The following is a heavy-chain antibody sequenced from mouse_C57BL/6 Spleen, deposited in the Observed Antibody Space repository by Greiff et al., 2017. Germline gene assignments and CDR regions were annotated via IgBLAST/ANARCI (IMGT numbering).Heavy chain of an antibody. CDR3: ARSYGSSGYAMDY. V-gene: IGHV5-17*01. J-gene: IGHJ4*01. CDR1: GFTFSDYG. D-gene: IGHD1-1*01. CDR2: ISSGSSTI. Sequence: EVMLVESGGGLVKPGGSLKLSCAASGFTFSDYGMHWVRQAPEKGLEWVAYISSGSSTIYYADTVKGRFTISRDNAKNTLFLQMTRLRSEDTAMYYCARSYGSSGYAMDYWGQGTSVTVSS.